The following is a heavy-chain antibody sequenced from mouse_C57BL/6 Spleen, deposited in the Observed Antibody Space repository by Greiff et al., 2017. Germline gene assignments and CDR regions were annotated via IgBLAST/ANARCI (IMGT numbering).Heavy chain of an antibody. CDR1: GYSITSGYY. Sequence: EVKLEESGPGLVKPSQSLSLTCSVTGYSITSGYYWNWIRQFPGNKLEWMGYISYDGSNNYNPSLKNRISITRDTSKNQFFLKLNSVTTEDTATYYCAREGYGNYGPWFAYWGQGTLVTVSA. CDR2: ISYDGSN. J-gene: IGHJ3*01. V-gene: IGHV3-6*01. CDR3: AREGYGNYGPWFAY. D-gene: IGHD2-1*01.